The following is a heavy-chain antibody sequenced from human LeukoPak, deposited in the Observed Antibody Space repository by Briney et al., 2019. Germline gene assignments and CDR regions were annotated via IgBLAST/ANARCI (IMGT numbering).Heavy chain of an antibody. CDR3: ARGYDYGDYAGDFDY. J-gene: IGHJ4*02. CDR1: GYTSTSYP. CDR2: ITTYNGNT. D-gene: IGHD4-17*01. Sequence: GASVKVSCKASGYTSTSYPISWVRQAPGQGLEWMGWITTYNGNTKYAQKPQGRATMTTDTSTSTVYMDLRGLRSDDTAVYYCARGYDYGDYAGDFDYWGQGTLVTVSS. V-gene: IGHV1-18*01.